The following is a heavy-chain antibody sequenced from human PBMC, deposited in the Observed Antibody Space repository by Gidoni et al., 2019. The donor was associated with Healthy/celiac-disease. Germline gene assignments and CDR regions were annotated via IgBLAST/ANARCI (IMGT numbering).Heavy chain of an antibody. CDR3: ARDLGYQLTNGWFDT. CDR2: INPSGGST. J-gene: IGHJ5*02. V-gene: IGHV1-46*01. D-gene: IGHD2-2*01. Sequence: QLQLVQSGAEVKNLGASVKVSCKASGYTFTSYYRHWVRQDSGQGLEWMGIINPSGGSTSYAQKFQGRVTMTRDTSTSTVYMELSSLRSEDTAVYYCARDLGYQLTNGWFDTWGQGTLVTVSS. CDR1: GYTFTSYY.